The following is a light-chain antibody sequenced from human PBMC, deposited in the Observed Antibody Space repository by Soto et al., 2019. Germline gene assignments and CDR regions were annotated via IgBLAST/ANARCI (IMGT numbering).Light chain of an antibody. CDR2: DAS. Sequence: EIVLTQSPATLSLSPGERATLSCRASQSVNYYLAWYQQKPGQAPRLLIYDASNRATGIPARFSGSGSGTDFTLTISSLEPEDFAVYYCQQRSDWPLFTFGPGTKVEI. CDR3: QQRSDWPLFT. CDR1: QSVNYY. V-gene: IGKV3-11*01. J-gene: IGKJ3*01.